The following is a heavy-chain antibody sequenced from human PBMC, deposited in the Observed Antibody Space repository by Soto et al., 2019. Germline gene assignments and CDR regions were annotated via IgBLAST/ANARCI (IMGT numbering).Heavy chain of an antibody. V-gene: IGHV5-51*01. D-gene: IGHD2-21*02. Sequence: GESLKISCKGSGYSFTSYWISWVRQMPGKGLEWMVIIYPGDSDTRYSPSFQGQVTISAYKSISTAYLQWSSLKASDTAMYYCARHSLGAFVVVTQEQADVWGQGTTVTVSS. CDR3: ARHSLGAFVVVTQEQADV. CDR1: GYSFTSYW. J-gene: IGHJ6*02. CDR2: IYPGDSDT.